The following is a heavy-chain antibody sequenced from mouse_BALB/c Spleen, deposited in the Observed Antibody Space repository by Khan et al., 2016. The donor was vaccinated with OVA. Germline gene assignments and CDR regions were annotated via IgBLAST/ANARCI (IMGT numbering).Heavy chain of an antibody. V-gene: IGHV3-2*02. Sequence: EVQLQESGPGLVKPSQSLSLTCTVTGYSITSGYAWNWLRQFPENKLEWMGYISYSGRHRTNTSLRRRISITRHTYKNQFFLQLNSVTTEDTATYYCARKNYYDYAMDYWGQGTSVTVSS. CDR1: GYSITSGYA. D-gene: IGHD1-1*01. CDR3: ARKNYYDYAMDY. CDR2: ISYSGRH. J-gene: IGHJ4*01.